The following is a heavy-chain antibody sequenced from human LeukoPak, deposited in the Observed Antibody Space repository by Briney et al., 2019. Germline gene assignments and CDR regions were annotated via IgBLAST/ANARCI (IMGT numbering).Heavy chain of an antibody. CDR3: AKASVAIPQYCNS. CDR1: GFTFSSYA. Sequence: GGSLRLSCAASGFTFSSYAMSWVRQAPGKGLEWVSTISGTGSSTYYADSAKGRFTISRDNSKDTLFLQLNSLTAADTAMYFCAKASVAIPQYCNSWGQGTLVTVSS. J-gene: IGHJ5*02. D-gene: IGHD2-2*02. CDR2: ISGTGSST. V-gene: IGHV3-23*01.